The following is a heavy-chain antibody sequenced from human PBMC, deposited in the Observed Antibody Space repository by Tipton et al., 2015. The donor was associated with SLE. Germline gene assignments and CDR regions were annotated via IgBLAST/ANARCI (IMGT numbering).Heavy chain of an antibody. Sequence: DSVKGRFTISRDNSKNTLNLQMNSLRAEDTAVYYCAKEGDSSGYYYGTTEYFQHWGQGTLVTVSS. J-gene: IGHJ1*01. D-gene: IGHD3-22*01. CDR3: AKEGDSSGYYYGTTEYFQH. V-gene: IGHV3-30*02.